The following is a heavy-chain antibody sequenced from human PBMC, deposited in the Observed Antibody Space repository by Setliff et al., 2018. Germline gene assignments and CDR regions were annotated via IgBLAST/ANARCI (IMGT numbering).Heavy chain of an antibody. CDR3: ARQAISGSDAFDI. CDR1: GYTFTNYW. V-gene: IGHV5-51*01. J-gene: IGHJ3*02. D-gene: IGHD3-3*01. Sequence: PGESLKISCKGSGYTFTNYWIGWVRQMPGKGLEWMGIIYPGDSDTRYSPSFQGQVTIPADKSISIAYLQWSSLKASDTAMYYCARQAISGSDAFDIWGQGTLVTVSS. CDR2: IYPGDSDT.